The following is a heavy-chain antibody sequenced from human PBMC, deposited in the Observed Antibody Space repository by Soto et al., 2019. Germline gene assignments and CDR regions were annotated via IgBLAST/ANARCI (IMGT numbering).Heavy chain of an antibody. CDR3: ARPSIGWEYWFDP. Sequence: EVQLVESGGGLVQPGGSLRLSCAASGFTFNSYIMNWVRKAAGKGLEWVSYISSSSTTKYYTDSVKGRCTISRDNAKNSLYLQMNSLRDEDTAVYVCARPSIGWEYWFDPWGQRLLVTVS. CDR1: GFTFNSYI. D-gene: IGHD6-19*01. J-gene: IGHJ5*02. CDR2: ISSSSTTK. V-gene: IGHV3-48*02.